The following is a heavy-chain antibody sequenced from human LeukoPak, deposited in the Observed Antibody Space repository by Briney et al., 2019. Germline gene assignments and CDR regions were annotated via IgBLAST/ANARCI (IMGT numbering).Heavy chain of an antibody. J-gene: IGHJ4*02. Sequence: SETLSLTCAVYGGSFSGYYWSWIRRPPGKGLEWIGEINHSGSTNYNPSLKSRVTISVDTSKNQFSLKLSSVTAADTAVYYCATAVADNFDYWGQGTLVTVSS. CDR2: INHSGST. CDR3: ATAVADNFDY. CDR1: GGSFSGYY. V-gene: IGHV4-34*01. D-gene: IGHD6-19*01.